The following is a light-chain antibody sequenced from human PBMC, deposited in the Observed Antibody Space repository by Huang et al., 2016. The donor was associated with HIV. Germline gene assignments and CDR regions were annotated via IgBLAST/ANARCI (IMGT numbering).Light chain of an antibody. V-gene: IGKV1-39*01. CDR2: ATS. CDR3: QQSFATPYT. Sequence: DIQVTQSPSSLSASVGDRVTITCRASQSIHTYLNWYQQRPGAAPNLLIFATSSLQSGAPSRFSGNGSGRDFTLTITNLQPEDFATYYCQQSFATPYTFGQGTTLEIK. J-gene: IGKJ2*01. CDR1: QSIHTY.